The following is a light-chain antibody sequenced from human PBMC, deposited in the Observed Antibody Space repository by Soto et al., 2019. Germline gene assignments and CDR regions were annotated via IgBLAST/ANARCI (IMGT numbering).Light chain of an antibody. J-gene: IGLJ3*02. CDR3: QVWDTSSDHSWV. CDR2: DDS. Sequence: SYELTQPPSVSVVPGQTARITCGGDNIGSESVHWYQQKPGQAPVLVVYDDSDRPSGIPERFSGSNSGDTATLTISRVEAGDEADYYCQVWDTSSDHSWVFGGGTKLTVL. V-gene: IGLV3-21*02. CDR1: NIGSES.